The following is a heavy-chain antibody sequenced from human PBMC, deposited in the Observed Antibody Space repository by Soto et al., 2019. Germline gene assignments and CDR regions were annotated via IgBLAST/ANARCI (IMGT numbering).Heavy chain of an antibody. D-gene: IGHD5-12*01. Sequence: QVQLVQSGAEVKKPGASVKVFCKASGYTFTSYYMHWVRQAPGQGLEWMGIINPSGGSTSYAQKFQGRVTMTRDTSTSTVYMELSSLRSEDTAVYYCARETGEMATIGGYFDYWGQGTLVTVSS. CDR1: GYTFTSYY. CDR2: INPSGGST. J-gene: IGHJ4*02. CDR3: ARETGEMATIGGYFDY. V-gene: IGHV1-46*01.